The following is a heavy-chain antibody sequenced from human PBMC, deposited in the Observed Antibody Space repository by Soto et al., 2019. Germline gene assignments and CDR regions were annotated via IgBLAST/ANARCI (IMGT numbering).Heavy chain of an antibody. V-gene: IGHV4-31*03. CDR2: IYYSGST. CDR3: ARTAAAGTQLNFDY. CDR1: GGSISSGGYY. D-gene: IGHD6-13*01. J-gene: IGHJ4*02. Sequence: QVQLQESGPGLVKPSQTLSLTCTVSGGSISSGGYYWSWIRQHPGKGLEWIGYIYYSGSTYYNPSLKSRVTISVDTSKNQFSLKLSSVTAADTAVYYCARTAAAGTQLNFDYWGQGTLVTVSS.